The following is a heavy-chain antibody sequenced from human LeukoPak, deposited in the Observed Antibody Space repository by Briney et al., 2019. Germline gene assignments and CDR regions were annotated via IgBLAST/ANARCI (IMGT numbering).Heavy chain of an antibody. V-gene: IGHV4-39*01. CDR2: IYYSGST. Sequence: SETLSLTCTVSGGSISSSSYYWGWIRQPPGKGLEWIGSIYYSGSTYYNPSLKSRVTISVDTSKNQFSLKLTSVTAADTAVYYCARRPNWFFDYWGQGTLVTVSS. D-gene: IGHD3-9*01. J-gene: IGHJ4*02. CDR3: ARRPNWFFDY. CDR1: GGSISSSSYY.